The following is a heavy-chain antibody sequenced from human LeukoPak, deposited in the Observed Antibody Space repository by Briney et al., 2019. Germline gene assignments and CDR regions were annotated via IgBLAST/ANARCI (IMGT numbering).Heavy chain of an antibody. J-gene: IGHJ4*02. CDR1: GYSISSGYY. Sequence: PSETLSLTCAVSGYSISSGYYWGWIRQPPGKGLEWIGSIYHSGSTYYNPSLKSRVTISVDTSKNQFSLKLSSVNAADTAVYYWARKDGYNWDFDYWGQGTLVTVSS. CDR2: IYHSGST. CDR3: ARKDGYNWDFDY. V-gene: IGHV4-38-2*01. D-gene: IGHD5-24*01.